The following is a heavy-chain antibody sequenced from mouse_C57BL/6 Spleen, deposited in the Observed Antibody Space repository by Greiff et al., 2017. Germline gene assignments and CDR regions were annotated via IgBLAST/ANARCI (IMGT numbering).Heavy chain of an antibody. D-gene: IGHD2-3*01. CDR1: GYTFTDYA. J-gene: IGHJ4*01. Sequence: QVQLQQSGAELVRPGASVTLSCKASGYTFTDYAMHWVKQTPVHGLEWIGAIDPETGGTAYNQKFKGKAILTADKSSSTAYMELRSLTSEDSAVYYCTRESGWLLDAMDYWGQGTSVTVSS. V-gene: IGHV1-15*01. CDR2: IDPETGGT. CDR3: TRESGWLLDAMDY.